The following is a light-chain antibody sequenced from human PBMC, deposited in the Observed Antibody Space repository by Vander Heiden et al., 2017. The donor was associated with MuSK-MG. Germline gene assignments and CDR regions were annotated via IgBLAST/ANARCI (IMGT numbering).Light chain of an antibody. Sequence: EIVLTQSPGTLSLSPGERATLSCRASQSVSNNYLAWYLQKPGQAPRLLIYGASSGSGTDFTLTISRLEPEDFAVYCCHQYGTSPPTFGQGTKLEIK. CDR3: HQYGTSPPT. CDR2: GAS. CDR1: QSVSNNY. V-gene: IGKV3-20*01. J-gene: IGKJ2*01.